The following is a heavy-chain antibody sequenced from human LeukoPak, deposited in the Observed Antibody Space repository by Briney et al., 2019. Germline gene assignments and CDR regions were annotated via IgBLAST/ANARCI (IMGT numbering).Heavy chain of an antibody. CDR1: GYSISRGYF. D-gene: IGHD1-26*01. J-gene: IGHJ3*02. V-gene: IGHV4-38-2*02. CDR3: ARHDASGATWIDGFDI. CDR2: MYHTGTT. Sequence: KPSETLSLTCTVSGYSISRGYFWGWIRQPPGKGLEWIGSMYHTGTTYYNPSLRSRVTMSVDTSKNKFSLKLTSVTAADTAVYYCARHDASGATWIDGFDIWGQGTMVTVSS.